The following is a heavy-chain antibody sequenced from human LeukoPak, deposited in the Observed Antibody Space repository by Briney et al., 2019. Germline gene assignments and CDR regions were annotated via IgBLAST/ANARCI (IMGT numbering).Heavy chain of an antibody. Sequence: AGGSLRLSCAASGFTVNTNYMSWVRQAPGKGLEWVAVISYDGSNKYYADSVKGRFTISRDNSKNTLYLQMKSLRAEDTAVYYCAKGGGYEAQYYYYYLDVWGKGTTVTISS. CDR1: GFTVNTNY. D-gene: IGHD5-12*01. CDR3: AKGGGYEAQYYYYYLDV. V-gene: IGHV3-30*18. CDR2: ISYDGSNK. J-gene: IGHJ6*03.